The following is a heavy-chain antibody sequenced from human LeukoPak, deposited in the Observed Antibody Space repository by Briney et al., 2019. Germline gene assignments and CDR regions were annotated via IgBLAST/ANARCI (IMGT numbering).Heavy chain of an antibody. CDR1: GFSFSSQT. CDR3: ASTSSSWYYFDY. Sequence: GGSLRLSCSASGFSFSSQTMNWVRQAPGKGLEWVSSIDPSSTWIYHADSVKGRLTISRDNAKNSLYLQMNSLRAEGTAVYYCASTSSSWYYFDYWGQGTLVTVSS. D-gene: IGHD6-13*01. CDR2: IDPSSTWI. V-gene: IGHV3-21*01. J-gene: IGHJ4*02.